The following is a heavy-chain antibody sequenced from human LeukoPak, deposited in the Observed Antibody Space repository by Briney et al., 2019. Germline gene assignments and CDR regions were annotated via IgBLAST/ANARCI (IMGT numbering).Heavy chain of an antibody. CDR3: ARVGGSYYYYYMDV. CDR1: GGSISSGSYY. CDR2: IYTSGST. D-gene: IGHD1-26*01. J-gene: IGHJ6*03. V-gene: IGHV4-61*02. Sequence: PSQTLSLTCTVSGGSISSGSYYWSWIRQPAGKGLEWIGRIYTSGSTNYNPSLKSRVTISVDTSKNQFSLKLSSVTAADTAVYYCARVGGSYYYYYMDVWGKGTMVTVSS.